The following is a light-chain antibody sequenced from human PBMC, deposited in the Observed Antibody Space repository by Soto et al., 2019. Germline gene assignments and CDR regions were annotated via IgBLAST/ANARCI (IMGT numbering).Light chain of an antibody. V-gene: IGLV2-8*01. CDR2: EVS. CDR1: SSDVGGYNY. J-gene: IGLJ2*01. Sequence: QSALTQPPSAYGSPGQSVAISCTGTSSDVGGYNYVSWYQQHPGKAPKLMIYEVSKRTSGVPNRFSGSKSGNTASLTVSGLQTEDEAVYYCYSYAGSNNWGVFGGGTKLTVL. CDR3: YSYAGSNNWGV.